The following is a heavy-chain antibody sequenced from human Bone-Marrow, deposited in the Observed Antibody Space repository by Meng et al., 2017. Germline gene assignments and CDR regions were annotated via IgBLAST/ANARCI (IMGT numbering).Heavy chain of an antibody. V-gene: IGHV1-46*02. CDR2: INPSGGST. D-gene: IGHD1-1*01. CDR1: GYTFNSYY. J-gene: IGHJ5*02. Sequence: QVQLVQAGAEVKKPGASVKVSCKASGYTFNSYYMHWVRQAPGQGLEWMGIINPSGGSTSYAQKFQGRVTMTRDTSTSTVYMELSSLRSEDTAVYYCARETTRVWWFDPWGQGTLVTVSS. CDR3: ARETTRVWWFDP.